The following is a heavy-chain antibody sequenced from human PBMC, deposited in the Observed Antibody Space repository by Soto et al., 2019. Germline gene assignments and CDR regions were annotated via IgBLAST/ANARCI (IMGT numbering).Heavy chain of an antibody. D-gene: IGHD4-4*01. CDR2: IYYSGST. V-gene: IGHV4-30-4*01. Sequence: LSLTCTVSGGSISSGDYYWSWIRQPPGKGLEWIGYIYYSGSTYYNPSLKSRVTISVDTSKNQFSLKLSSVTAADTAAYYCARVTVTTGGYGMDVWGQGTTVTVSS. J-gene: IGHJ6*02. CDR1: GGSISSGDYY. CDR3: ARVTVTTGGYGMDV.